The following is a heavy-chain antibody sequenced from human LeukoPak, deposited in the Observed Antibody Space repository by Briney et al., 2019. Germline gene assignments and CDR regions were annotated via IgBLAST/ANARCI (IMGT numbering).Heavy chain of an antibody. CDR1: GFTFSSYS. CDR2: ISSSSSYI. V-gene: IGHV3-21*01. D-gene: IGHD2-2*02. CDR3: ARDRSSTSCYIRDLFDY. Sequence: GGSLRLSCAASGFTFSSYSMNWVRQAPGKGLEWVPSISSSSSYIYYADSVKGRFTISRDNAKNSLYLQMNSLRAEDTAVYYCARDRSSTSCYIRDLFDYWGQGTLVTVSS. J-gene: IGHJ4*02.